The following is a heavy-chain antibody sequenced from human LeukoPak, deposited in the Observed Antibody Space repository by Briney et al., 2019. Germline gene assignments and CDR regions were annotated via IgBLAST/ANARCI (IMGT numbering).Heavy chain of an antibody. CDR3: ARNAAGTGGLFDY. Sequence: GGSLRLSCDASGFSFDDHAMNWVRQGPRKGLEWISVINWNGASTDYADSVKGRFTISRDNAKNSLYLQMTNLRADDTALYYCARNAAGTGGLFDYWGQGTLVTVSS. CDR1: GFSFDDHA. D-gene: IGHD6-13*01. J-gene: IGHJ4*02. V-gene: IGHV3-20*04. CDR2: INWNGAST.